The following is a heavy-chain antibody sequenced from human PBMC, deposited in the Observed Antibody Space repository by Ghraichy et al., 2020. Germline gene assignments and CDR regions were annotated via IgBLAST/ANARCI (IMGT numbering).Heavy chain of an antibody. Sequence: GGSLRLSCAASGFTFSSYSMNWVRQAPGKGLEWVSSISSSSSYIYYADSVKGRFTISRDNAKNSLYLQMNSLRAEDTAVYYCARDWGDNYDFWPKHYYYYYYMDVWGKGTTVTVSS. V-gene: IGHV3-21*01. CDR1: GFTFSSYS. J-gene: IGHJ6*03. CDR3: ARDWGDNYDFWPKHYYYYYYMDV. CDR2: ISSSSSYI. D-gene: IGHD3-3*01.